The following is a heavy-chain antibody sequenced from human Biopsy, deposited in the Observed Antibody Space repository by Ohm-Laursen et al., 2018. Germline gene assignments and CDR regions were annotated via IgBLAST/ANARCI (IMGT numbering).Heavy chain of an antibody. D-gene: IGHD3-16*02. CDR3: AIVRRFAFDI. CDR2: MNPYSGST. V-gene: IGHV1-8*01. CDR1: GYTFISYD. Sequence: ASVKVSCKASGYTFISYDINWARQAPGQGLEWMGWMNPYSGSTGYAPKFQGRLSLTRNTSTSTGYMELSSLRSEDTALYYCAIVRRFAFDIWGQGTMVTVSS. J-gene: IGHJ3*02.